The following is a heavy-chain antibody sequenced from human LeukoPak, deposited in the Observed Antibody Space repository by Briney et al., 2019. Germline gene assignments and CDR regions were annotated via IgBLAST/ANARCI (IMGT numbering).Heavy chain of an antibody. CDR1: GFTFSSYS. CDR2: ISSSSSYI. V-gene: IGHV3-21*01. D-gene: IGHD3-10*01. Sequence: GGSLRLSCAASGFTFSSYSMNWVRQAPGKGLGWVSSISSSSSYIYYADSVKGRFTISRDNAKNSLYLQMNSLRAEDTAVYYCAREVMATMVRGVSYYFDYWGQGTLVTVSS. J-gene: IGHJ4*02. CDR3: AREVMATMVRGVSYYFDY.